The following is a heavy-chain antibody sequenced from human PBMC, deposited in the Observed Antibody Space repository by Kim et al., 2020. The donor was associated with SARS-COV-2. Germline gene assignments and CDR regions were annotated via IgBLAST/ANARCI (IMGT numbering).Heavy chain of an antibody. Sequence: SVKVSCKASGGTFSSYAISWVRQAPGQGLEWMGGIIPIFGTANYAQKFQGRVTITADESTSTAYMELSSLRSEDTAVYYCARDTPEYSGYLIRSYYYGMDVWGQGTTVTVSS. CDR3: ARDTPEYSGYLIRSYYYGMDV. CDR1: GGTFSSYA. D-gene: IGHD5-12*01. V-gene: IGHV1-69*13. CDR2: IIPIFGTA. J-gene: IGHJ6*02.